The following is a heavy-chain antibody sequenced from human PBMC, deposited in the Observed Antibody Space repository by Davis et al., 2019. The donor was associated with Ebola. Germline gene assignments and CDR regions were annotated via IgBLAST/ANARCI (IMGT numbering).Heavy chain of an antibody. Sequence: AASVKVSCKASGGTFSNYAITWVRQAPGQGLEWMGGIIPIFGTANYAQKFQGRLTITADESTTTAYMELRSLGSEDTAVYYCARDAGGSGYYGSWFDPWGQGTLVTVPS. J-gene: IGHJ5*02. CDR2: IIPIFGTA. V-gene: IGHV1-69*13. CDR1: GGTFSNYA. D-gene: IGHD3-3*01. CDR3: ARDAGGSGYYGSWFDP.